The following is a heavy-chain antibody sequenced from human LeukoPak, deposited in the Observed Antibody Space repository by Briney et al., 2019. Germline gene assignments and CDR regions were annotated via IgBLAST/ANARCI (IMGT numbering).Heavy chain of an antibody. Sequence: GGSLRLFCAASGFTFRSYGLHWVRQAPGRGLEWVAFIRYDGSNKYYADSVKGRFTISRDNSKNTLYLQMNSLRVEDTAVYYCAKEHSSGWYYFDYWGQGTLVTVSS. V-gene: IGHV3-30*02. CDR3: AKEHSSGWYYFDY. D-gene: IGHD6-19*01. CDR1: GFTFRSYG. CDR2: IRYDGSNK. J-gene: IGHJ4*02.